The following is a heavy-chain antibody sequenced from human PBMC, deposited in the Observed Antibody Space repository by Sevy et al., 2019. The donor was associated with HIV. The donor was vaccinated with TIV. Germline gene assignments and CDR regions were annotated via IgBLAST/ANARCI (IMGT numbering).Heavy chain of an antibody. CDR1: GFTFDDYT. J-gene: IGHJ4*02. Sequence: GGSRRLSCAASGFTFDDYTMHWVRQAPGKGLEWVSLISWDGGSTYYADSVKGRFTISRDNSKNSLYLQMNSLRTEDTALYYCAKAALRGIAAAGHLYFDYWGQGTLVTVSS. V-gene: IGHV3-43*01. CDR3: AKAALRGIAAAGHLYFDY. D-gene: IGHD6-13*01. CDR2: ISWDGGST.